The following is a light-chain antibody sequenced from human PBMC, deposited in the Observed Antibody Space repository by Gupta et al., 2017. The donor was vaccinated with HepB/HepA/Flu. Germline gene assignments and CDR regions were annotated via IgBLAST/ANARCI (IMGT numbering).Light chain of an antibody. CDR3: AVWDDSLNGVI. Sequence: QSVLTNSPTVSGSPGPRVAMSCSGTTSNIGRNTVNWYHQLPGTAPKLLIYGNIQRPSGVSDRFSGSKSVTSASLAISGLQPEDEADYYCAVWDDSLNGVIFGGGTKLTVL. CDR1: TSNIGRNT. V-gene: IGLV1-44*01. CDR2: GNI. J-gene: IGLJ2*01.